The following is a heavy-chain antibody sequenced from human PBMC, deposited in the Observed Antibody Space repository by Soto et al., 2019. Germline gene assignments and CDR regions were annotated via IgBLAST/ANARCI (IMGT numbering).Heavy chain of an antibody. CDR2: IYYRGNA. V-gene: IGHV4-39*01. CDR1: DDSINSDKYY. CDR3: ARLEGLSTISYYFDF. D-gene: IGHD2-21*02. J-gene: IGHJ4*02. Sequence: QLQLQESGPGLVKPSETLSLTCSVSDDSINSDKYYWGWIRQHPGKGLEWIGSIYYRGNAYYNPSLQTRVTIYLDKYRSQFYLKLNSVTAEDSAVYFCARLEGLSTISYYFDFWGPGALVTVSS.